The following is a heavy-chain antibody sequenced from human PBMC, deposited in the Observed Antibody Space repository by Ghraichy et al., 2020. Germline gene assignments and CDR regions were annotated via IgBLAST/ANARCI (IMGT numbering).Heavy chain of an antibody. V-gene: IGHV1-58*02. D-gene: IGHD4-17*01. CDR3: AGAQIYGDYVGELDL. Sequence: SVKVSCKASGFTFTSSAMQWVRQARGQRLEWIGWIVVGSGNTNYAQKFQERVTITRDMSTSTAYMELSSLRSEDTAVYYCAGAQIYGDYVGELDLWGQGTLVTVSS. J-gene: IGHJ5*02. CDR2: IVVGSGNT. CDR1: GFTFTSSA.